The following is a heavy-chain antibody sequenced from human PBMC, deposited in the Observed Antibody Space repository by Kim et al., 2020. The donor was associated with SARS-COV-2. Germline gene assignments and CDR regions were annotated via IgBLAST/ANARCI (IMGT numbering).Heavy chain of an antibody. Sequence: ASVKVSCKASGYTFTASPMHWLRQAPGHGLEWLGWINTATGNTRYSQKLQGRFTISRDTSAHTVYVELSSLTSEDTAIYFCARGGIPLWLVWGQGAQVTVSS. J-gene: IGHJ4*02. CDR3: ARGGIPLWLV. CDR1: GYTFTASP. V-gene: IGHV1-3*04. CDR2: INTATGNT. D-gene: IGHD3-9*01.